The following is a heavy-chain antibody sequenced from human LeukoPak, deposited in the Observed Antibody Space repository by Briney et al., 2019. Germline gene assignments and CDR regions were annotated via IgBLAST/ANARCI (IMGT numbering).Heavy chain of an antibody. CDR3: AKSRHHSSGPYYFDY. CDR2: ISSSSSTI. Sequence: GGSLRLSCAASGFTFSSYSMNWVRQAPGKGLEWVSYISSSSSTIYYADSVKGRFTISRDNAKNSLYLQMNSLRAEDTAVYYCAKSRHHSSGPYYFDYWGQGTLVTVSS. J-gene: IGHJ4*02. V-gene: IGHV3-48*01. CDR1: GFTFSSYS. D-gene: IGHD3-22*01.